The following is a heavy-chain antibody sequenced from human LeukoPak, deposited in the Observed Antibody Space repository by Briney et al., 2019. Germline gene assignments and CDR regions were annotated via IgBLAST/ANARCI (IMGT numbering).Heavy chain of an antibody. CDR3: ARDMGYCYYGMDV. CDR2: IWYDGSNK. D-gene: IGHD1-26*01. J-gene: IGHJ6*02. V-gene: IGHV3-33*01. Sequence: GGSLRLSCAASGFTFSSYGMHWVRQAPGKGLEWVAVIWYDGSNKYYADSVKGRFTISRDNSKNTLYLQMNSLRAEDTAVYYCARDMGYCYYGMDVWGQGTTVTVSS. CDR1: GFTFSSYG.